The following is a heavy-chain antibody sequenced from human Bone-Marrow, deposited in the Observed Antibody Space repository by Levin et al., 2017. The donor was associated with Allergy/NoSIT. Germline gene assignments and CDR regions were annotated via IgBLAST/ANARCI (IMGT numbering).Heavy chain of an antibody. CDR2: IHYSGST. CDR3: AREGHCGGDCYSWAFDI. D-gene: IGHD2-21*02. V-gene: IGHV4-31*03. Sequence: PSETLSLTCTVSGGSISSGGYYWSWIRQHPGTGLEWIGYIHYSGSTYYNPSLKSRVTTSVDTSKNQFSLKLSSVTAADTAVYYCAREGHCGGDCYSWAFDIWGQGTMVTVSS. CDR1: GGSISSGGYY. J-gene: IGHJ3*02.